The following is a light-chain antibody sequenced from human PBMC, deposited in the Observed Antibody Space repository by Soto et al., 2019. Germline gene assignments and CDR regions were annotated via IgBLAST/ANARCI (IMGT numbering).Light chain of an antibody. J-gene: IGKJ3*01. CDR3: QQHTNWPRSFT. Sequence: EIVLTQSPATLSLSPGERATLSCRASQSVSSYLAWYQQKPGQAPRLLIYDTSKRATGTPARFSGSGSGTDFNLTISSIEPEDFPVYYCQQHTNWPRSFTFGPGTKGDIK. CDR2: DTS. V-gene: IGKV3-11*01. CDR1: QSVSSY.